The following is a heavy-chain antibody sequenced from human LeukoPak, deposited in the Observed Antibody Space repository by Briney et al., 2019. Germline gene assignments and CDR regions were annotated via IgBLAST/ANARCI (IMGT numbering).Heavy chain of an antibody. V-gene: IGHV3-48*02. CDR1: GFTFSSYS. CDR3: ARGEDHEVTYYDYVWGSYRSYRYFDL. Sequence: GGSLRLSCAASGFTFSSYSMNWVRQAPGKGLEWVSYISSSSSTIYYADSVKGRFTISRDNAKNSLYLQMNSLRDEDTAVYYCARGEDHEVTYYDYVWGSYRSYRYFDLWGRGTLVTVSS. J-gene: IGHJ2*01. CDR2: ISSSSSTI. D-gene: IGHD3-16*02.